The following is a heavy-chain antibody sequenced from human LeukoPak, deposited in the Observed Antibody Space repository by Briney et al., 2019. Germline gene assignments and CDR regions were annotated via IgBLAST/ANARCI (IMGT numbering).Heavy chain of an antibody. V-gene: IGHV3-7*01. J-gene: IGHJ4*02. Sequence: GGSLRLSCAVSGLRFGSFWMSWVRQAPGKGLEWVANINQDGSEKYFMDSVRGRFTISRDNSKNSLHLQMNTLRAEDTAVYYCARERDGRFFDYWGQGTLVIVSS. CDR1: GLRFGSFW. CDR3: ARERDGRFFDY. D-gene: IGHD5-24*01. CDR2: INQDGSEK.